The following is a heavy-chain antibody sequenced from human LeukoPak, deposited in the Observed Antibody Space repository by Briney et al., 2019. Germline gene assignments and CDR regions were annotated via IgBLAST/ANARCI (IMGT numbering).Heavy chain of an antibody. Sequence: GGSLRLSCAVSGFTFSSYWMHWVRQAPGKGLVWVSRINNDGRSTAYADSVKGRFTISRDNAENTLYLQMNSLRAEDTAVYYCVKDRYGDLDYWGQGTLVIVSS. CDR3: VKDRYGDLDY. V-gene: IGHV3-74*01. D-gene: IGHD4-17*01. CDR1: GFTFSSYW. J-gene: IGHJ4*01. CDR2: INNDGRST.